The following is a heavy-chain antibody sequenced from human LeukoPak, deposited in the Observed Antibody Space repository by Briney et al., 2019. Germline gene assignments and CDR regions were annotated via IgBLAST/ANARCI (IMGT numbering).Heavy chain of an antibody. J-gene: IGHJ4*02. CDR1: GFTFSHYE. Sequence: GGSLRLSCAASGFTFSHYEMNWVRQAPGKGLEWVSYISTTGTTIFYADSVKGRFTISRDNAKNSLFLQMHSLRAEDTAVYYCARGVAPHDFWGQGTLVTVSS. CDR2: ISTTGTTI. CDR3: ARGVAPHDF. V-gene: IGHV3-48*03.